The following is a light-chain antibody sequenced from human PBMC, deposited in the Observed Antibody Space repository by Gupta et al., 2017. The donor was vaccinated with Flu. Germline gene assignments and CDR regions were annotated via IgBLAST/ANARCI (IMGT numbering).Light chain of an antibody. CDR3: KQDLQTPRA. Sequence: MVMTQSPLSLHVTPGEPASISCRSSQSPLHSNGYKYLDWYLQKTGQSPQLLIYLDSHRASGVPERFSGSGSGTDFTLKISRVEAEDVGVYYCKQDLQTPRAFGRGTKVDIK. J-gene: IGKJ3*01. CDR2: LDS. CDR1: QSPLHSNGYKY. V-gene: IGKV2-28*01.